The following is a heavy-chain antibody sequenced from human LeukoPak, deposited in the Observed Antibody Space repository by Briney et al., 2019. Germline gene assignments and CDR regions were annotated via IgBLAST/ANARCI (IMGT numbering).Heavy chain of an antibody. CDR3: AREMATINYFDY. Sequence: GESLQISCKGSGYIFTSYWISWVRQMPGKGLEWMGRIDPSDSYTNYSPSFQGHVTISADKSISTAYLQWSSLKASDTAMYYCAREMATINYFDYWGQGTLVTVSS. CDR1: GYIFTSYW. V-gene: IGHV5-10-1*01. J-gene: IGHJ4*02. D-gene: IGHD5-24*01. CDR2: IDPSDSYT.